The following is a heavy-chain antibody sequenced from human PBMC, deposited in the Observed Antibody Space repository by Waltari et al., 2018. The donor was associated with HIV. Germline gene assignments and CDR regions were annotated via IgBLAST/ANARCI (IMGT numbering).Heavy chain of an antibody. CDR1: GGSFSNYF. CDR2: INHSGGT. J-gene: IGHJ5*02. D-gene: IGHD6-19*01. Sequence: QVQLQQWGAGLLKPSETLSLSCAVYGGSFSNYFWSWIRQPPGEGLEWIGEINHSGGTNYKSSLKSRATISVDTSKNQFSLKLSSVTAADTAVYYCARLSIFPAGTLFDPWGQGTLVTVSS. V-gene: IGHV4-34*02. CDR3: ARLSIFPAGTLFDP.